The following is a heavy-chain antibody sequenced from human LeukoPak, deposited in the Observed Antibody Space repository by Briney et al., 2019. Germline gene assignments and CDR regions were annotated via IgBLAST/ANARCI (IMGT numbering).Heavy chain of an antibody. D-gene: IGHD6-13*01. Sequence: SETLSLTCAVSGSSISIGYYWGWIRQPPGKGLEWIGSIYHSGSTYYNPSLRSRVTISVDTSKNQFSLKLSSVTAADTAVYYCARNNSRTVSRGSSRRRANASDIWGQGTMVTVSS. CDR1: GSSISIGYY. J-gene: IGHJ3*02. CDR3: ARNNSRTVSRGSSRRRANASDI. CDR2: IYHSGST. V-gene: IGHV4-38-2*01.